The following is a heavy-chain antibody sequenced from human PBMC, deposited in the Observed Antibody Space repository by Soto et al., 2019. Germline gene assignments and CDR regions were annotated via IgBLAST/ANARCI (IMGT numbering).Heavy chain of an antibody. Sequence: EVQLVESGGVLVQPGGSLRLSCAASGFTVSSNYMSWVRQAPGKGLEWVSVIYSGGSTYYADSVKGRFTISRDNSKNTLYLQMNSLRAEDTAVYYCARGSSGWYYFDYWGQGTLVTVSS. CDR1: GFTVSSNY. V-gene: IGHV3-53*01. CDR3: ARGSSGWYYFDY. D-gene: IGHD6-19*01. CDR2: IYSGGST. J-gene: IGHJ4*02.